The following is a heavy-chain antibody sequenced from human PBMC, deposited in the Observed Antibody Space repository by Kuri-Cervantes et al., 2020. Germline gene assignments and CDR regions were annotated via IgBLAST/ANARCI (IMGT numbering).Heavy chain of an antibody. J-gene: IGHJ6*03. D-gene: IGHD1-1*01. V-gene: IGHV1-8*01. Sequence: ASVKVSCKASGYTFTSYDINWVRQATGQGLEWMGWMNPNSGNTGYAQKFQGRVTMTRNTSISTAYMELSSLRSEDTAVYYCARGAHDPTYYYYMDVWGKGTTVTVSS. CDR2: MNPNSGNT. CDR1: GYTFTSYD. CDR3: ARGAHDPTYYYYMDV.